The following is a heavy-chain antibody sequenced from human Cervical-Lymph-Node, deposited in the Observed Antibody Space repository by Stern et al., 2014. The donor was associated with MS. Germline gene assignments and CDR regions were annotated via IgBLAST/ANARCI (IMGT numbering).Heavy chain of an antibody. CDR3: ARWPGGGSYTFDY. J-gene: IGHJ4*02. D-gene: IGHD1-26*01. CDR1: GFTFSSYS. V-gene: IGHV3-21*01. CDR2: ISSSSSYI. Sequence: EVQLVESGGGLVKPGGSLRLSCAASGFTFSSYSMNWVRQAPGKGLEWVSSISSSSSYIYYADSVKGRFTISRDNAKNSLYLQMNSLRAEDTAVYYCARWPGGGSYTFDYWGQGTLVTVSS.